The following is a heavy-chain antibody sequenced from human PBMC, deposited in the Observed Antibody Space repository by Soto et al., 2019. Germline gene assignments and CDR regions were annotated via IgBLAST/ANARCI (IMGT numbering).Heavy chain of an antibody. J-gene: IGHJ6*02. D-gene: IGHD6-13*01. CDR2: INHSGST. Sequence: PSETLSLTCAVYGGSFNGYYWSWIRQPPGKRLERIGEINHSGSTNYNRSLKSRVTISEDMSKNQFSRKRTHVTASDTAVYYCARGRKQLVLAYYAYYGMDVWGQGPTVTVSS. V-gene: IGHV4-34*01. CDR1: GGSFNGYY. CDR3: ARGRKQLVLAYYAYYGMDV.